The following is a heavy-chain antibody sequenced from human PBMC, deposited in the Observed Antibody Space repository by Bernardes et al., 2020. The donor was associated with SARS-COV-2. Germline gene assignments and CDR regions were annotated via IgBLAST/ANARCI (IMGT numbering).Heavy chain of an antibody. D-gene: IGHD3-16*01. CDR1: GFAFSSYT. CDR3: ARSIPTFGSRIAPYED. CDR2: ISPDSVYI. Sequence: GGSLRLSCAASGFAFSSYTRNGVRQAPGKGLEWVSSISPDSVYINYADSVRGRFTISRDNAQTSLFLQVNSLRAEDTAVYYCARSIPTFGSRIAPYEDWGHGTLVTVSS. J-gene: IGHJ1*01. V-gene: IGHV3-21*01.